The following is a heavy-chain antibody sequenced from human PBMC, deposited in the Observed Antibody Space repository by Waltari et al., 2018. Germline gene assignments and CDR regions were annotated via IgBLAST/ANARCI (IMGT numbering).Heavy chain of an antibody. V-gene: IGHV3-30*02. D-gene: IGHD2-15*01. CDR1: GFTFSSYG. J-gene: IGHJ4*02. CDR3: ANSCSGGSCYSDY. CDR2: IRYDGSNK. Sequence: QVQLVESGGGVVQPGGSLRLSCAASGFTFSSYGMHWVRPAPGKGLEWVAFIRYDGSNKYYADSVKGRFTISRDNSKNTLYLQMNSLRAEDTAVYYCANSCSGGSCYSDYWGQGTLVTVSS.